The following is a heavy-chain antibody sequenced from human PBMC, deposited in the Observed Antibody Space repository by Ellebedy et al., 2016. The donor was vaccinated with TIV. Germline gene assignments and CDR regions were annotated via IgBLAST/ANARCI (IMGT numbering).Heavy chain of an antibody. CDR1: GGSISPYY. CDR3: ARERVNVGMDV. CDR2: ISYSGST. V-gene: IGHV4-59*01. Sequence: MPSETLSLTCTVSGGSISPYYWSWIRQPPGKGLEWIGYISYSGSTSYNPSLKSRVTMSADTSKNQFSLRLSSVTAADTAVYYCARERVNVGMDVWGQGTTVTVSS. J-gene: IGHJ6*02. D-gene: IGHD3-22*01.